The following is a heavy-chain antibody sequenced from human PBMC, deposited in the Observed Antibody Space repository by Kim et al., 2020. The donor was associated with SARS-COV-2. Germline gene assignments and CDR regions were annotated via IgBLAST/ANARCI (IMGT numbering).Heavy chain of an antibody. Sequence: SETLSLTCAVYGGSFSGYYWSWIRQPPGKGLEWIGEINHSGSTNYNPSLKSRVTISVDTSKNQFSLKLSSVTAADTAVYYCARTWAVAASKGGGAFDIWGQGTMVTVSS. D-gene: IGHD6-19*01. J-gene: IGHJ3*02. CDR3: ARTWAVAASKGGGAFDI. V-gene: IGHV4-34*01. CDR1: GGSFSGYY. CDR2: INHSGST.